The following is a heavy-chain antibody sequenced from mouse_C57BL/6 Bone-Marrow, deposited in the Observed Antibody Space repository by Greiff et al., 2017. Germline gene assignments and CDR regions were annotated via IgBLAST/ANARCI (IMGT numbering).Heavy chain of an antibody. Sequence: QVQLQQPGAELVRPGTSVKLSCKASGYTFTSYWMHWVKQRPGQGLEWIGVIDPSDSYTNYNQKFKGKATLTVDTSSSTAYMQLSGLTSEDSAVYYCAAYYGPDYWGQGTTLTVSS. CDR1: GYTFTSYW. J-gene: IGHJ2*01. V-gene: IGHV1-59*01. CDR3: AAYYGPDY. CDR2: IDPSDSYT. D-gene: IGHD1-1*01.